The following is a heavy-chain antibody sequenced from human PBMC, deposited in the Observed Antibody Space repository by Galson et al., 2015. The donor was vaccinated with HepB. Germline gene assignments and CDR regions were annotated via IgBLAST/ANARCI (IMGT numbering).Heavy chain of an antibody. V-gene: IGHV3-64D*06. CDR1: GFTFSSHA. D-gene: IGHD2-15*01. J-gene: IGHJ5*02. CDR3: VRTLPPSSPPGILAS. Sequence: SLRLSCAASGFTFSSHAMHWVRQAPGKGLEYISGISSDGGDTKYADSVRGRFTISRENSRSTLYLQMTSLTDEDTAVYYCVRTLPPSSPPGILASWGQGTLVTVSS. CDR2: ISSDGGDT.